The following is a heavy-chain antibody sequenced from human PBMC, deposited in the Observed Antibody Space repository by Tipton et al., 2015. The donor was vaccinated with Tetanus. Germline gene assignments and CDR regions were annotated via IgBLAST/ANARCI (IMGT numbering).Heavy chain of an antibody. CDR3: ARDTVRQQVGGAQWYYLGMDV. D-gene: IGHD6-13*01. CDR1: GFIFSDYY. CDR2: ISGDGSTI. J-gene: IGHJ6*02. Sequence: SLRLSCAASGFIFSDYYMSWIRKAPGRGLEWLSFISGDGSTIHYADSVKGRFTISRDSSKNTVYLEMNSLRAEDTAVYYCARDTVRQQVGGAQWYYLGMDVWGQGTTVTVSS. V-gene: IGHV3-11*01.